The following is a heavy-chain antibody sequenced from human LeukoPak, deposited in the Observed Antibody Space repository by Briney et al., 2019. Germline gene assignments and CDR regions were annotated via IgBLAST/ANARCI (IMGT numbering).Heavy chain of an antibody. J-gene: IGHJ4*02. D-gene: IGHD5-18*01. Sequence: GRSLRLSCAASGFTFDDYAMHWVRQAPGKGLAWVSGISWNSGSIGYADSVKGRFTISRDNAKNSLYLQMNSLRAEDTALYYCAKDRGRYGPRGFIDYWGQGTLVTVSS. CDR2: ISWNSGSI. CDR1: GFTFDDYA. CDR3: AKDRGRYGPRGFIDY. V-gene: IGHV3-9*01.